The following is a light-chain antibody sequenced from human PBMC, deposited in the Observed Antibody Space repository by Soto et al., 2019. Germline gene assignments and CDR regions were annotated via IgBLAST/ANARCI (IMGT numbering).Light chain of an antibody. CDR3: QQYNSYPWT. J-gene: IGKJ1*01. CDR1: QSISSC. Sequence: DIEMTQSPSTLSASVGDRVTISCRASQSISSCLAWYQQKPGKAPKLLIYDASSMESGIPARFSGSGSGTEFTLTISSLQSEDFAIYYCQQYNSYPWTFGQGTKVEIK. V-gene: IGKV1-5*01. CDR2: DAS.